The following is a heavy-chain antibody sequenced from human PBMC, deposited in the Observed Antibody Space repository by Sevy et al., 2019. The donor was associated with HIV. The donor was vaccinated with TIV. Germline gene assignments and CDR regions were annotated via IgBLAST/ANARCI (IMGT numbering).Heavy chain of an antibody. V-gene: IGHV1-2*02. J-gene: IGHJ3*02. CDR3: ATYCSSTSCYPGAFDI. Sequence: ASVKVSCKASGYTFTGYYMHWVRQAPGQGLEWMGWINPNSGGTNYAQKFQGRVTMTRDTSISTAYMELSRLRSDDTAVYYCATYCSSTSCYPGAFDIWGQRTMVTVSS. CDR1: GYTFTGYY. D-gene: IGHD2-2*01. CDR2: INPNSGGT.